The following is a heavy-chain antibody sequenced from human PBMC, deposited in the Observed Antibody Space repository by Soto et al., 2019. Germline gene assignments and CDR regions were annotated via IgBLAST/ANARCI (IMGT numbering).Heavy chain of an antibody. Sequence: QVQLQESGPGLVKPSQTLSLTCTVSGGSISSGGYYWSWIRQHPGKGLEWIGYIYYSGSTYYNPSPKGRVITSVDRSKNPLSLKLCFVTGGDTAAFYCARGPGPWGEGTLVTVSS. J-gene: IGHJ5*02. CDR1: GGSISSGGYY. D-gene: IGHD2-2*01. V-gene: IGHV4-31*03. CDR3: ARGPGP. CDR2: IYYSGST.